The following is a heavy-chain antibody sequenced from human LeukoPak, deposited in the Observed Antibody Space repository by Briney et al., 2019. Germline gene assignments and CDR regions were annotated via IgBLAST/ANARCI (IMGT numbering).Heavy chain of an antibody. V-gene: IGHV4-59*01. CDR2: IYFSGTT. D-gene: IGHD3-16*01. CDR3: ARISPSNRKYWGTFYYYMDV. CDR1: GGSISNYC. Sequence: PSETLSLTCTVSGGSISNYCWTWLRQPPGKGLEWIGCIYFSGTTNYNPSLKSRVTISLDTSNNEFSLKLTSLTAADTAVYYCARISPSNRKYWGTFYYYMDVWGKGTTVTVSS. J-gene: IGHJ6*03.